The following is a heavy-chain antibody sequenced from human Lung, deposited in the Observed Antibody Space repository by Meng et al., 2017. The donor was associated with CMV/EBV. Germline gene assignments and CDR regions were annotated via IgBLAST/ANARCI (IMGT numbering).Heavy chain of an antibody. CDR2: VTPIVGIP. D-gene: IGHD2-2*01. CDR3: ATSQCSSANCRDAYNWFNS. Sequence: SXXVSCKTSGGTFSDYTISWVRQAPGQGLEWMGRVTPIVGIPRYAQIFQDRVTITADKFTSTTYMELTGLTSTDTAVYYCATSQCSSANCRDAYNWFNSWGQGXLVTAPQ. CDR1: GGTFSDYT. J-gene: IGHJ5*01. V-gene: IGHV1-69*02.